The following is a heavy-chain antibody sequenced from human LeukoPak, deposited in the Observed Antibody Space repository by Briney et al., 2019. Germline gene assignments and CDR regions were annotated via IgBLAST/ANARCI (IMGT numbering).Heavy chain of an antibody. Sequence: GGSLRLSCAASGFSFSTYWLHWVRQTPGKGLMWVSRINPDSSATSYADSVKGRFTISRDNAENTPYLRMNSLRREDTAVYYCVRGQEVWELLPDDGFDMWGQGTKVTVAS. CDR1: GFSFSTYW. CDR2: INPDSSAT. J-gene: IGHJ3*02. V-gene: IGHV3-74*01. D-gene: IGHD1-26*01. CDR3: VRGQEVWELLPDDGFDM.